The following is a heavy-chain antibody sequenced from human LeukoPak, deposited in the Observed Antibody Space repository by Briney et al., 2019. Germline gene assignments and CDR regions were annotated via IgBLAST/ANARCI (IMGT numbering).Heavy chain of an antibody. D-gene: IGHD3-22*01. Sequence: SETLSLTCAVSGGSISSGGYSWSWIRQPPGKGLEWIGYIYHSGSTYYNPSLKSRVTISVDRSKNQFSLKLSSVTAADTAVYYCATYDGSGQVFDIWGQGTMVTVSS. CDR3: ATYDGSGQVFDI. CDR2: IYHSGST. J-gene: IGHJ3*02. CDR1: GGSISSGGYS. V-gene: IGHV4-30-2*01.